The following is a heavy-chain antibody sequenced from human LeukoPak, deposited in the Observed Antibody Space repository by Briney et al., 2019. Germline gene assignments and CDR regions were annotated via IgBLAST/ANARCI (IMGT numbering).Heavy chain of an antibody. CDR1: GYTFTSYG. J-gene: IGHJ4*02. CDR3: ARSRAGASSGPMPLYDY. Sequence: GASVKVSCKASGYTFTSYGISWVRQAPGQGLEWMGWISAYNGNTNYAQKLQGRVTMTTDTSTSTAYMELRSLRSDDTAVYYCARSRAGASSGPMPLYDYWGQGTLVTVSS. D-gene: IGHD6-19*01. CDR2: ISAYNGNT. V-gene: IGHV1-18*01.